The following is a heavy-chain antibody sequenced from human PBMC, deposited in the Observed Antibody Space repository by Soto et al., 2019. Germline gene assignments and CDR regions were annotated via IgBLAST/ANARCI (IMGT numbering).Heavy chain of an antibody. V-gene: IGHV3-23*01. J-gene: IGHJ3*02. Sequence: GGSLRLSCAASGFTFSSYAMSWVRQAPGKGLEWVSAISGSGGSTYYADSVKGRFTISRDNSKNTLYLQMNSLRAEDTAVYYCAKAEFKPGPHCSGGSCYSEWYAFDIWGQGTMVTVSS. D-gene: IGHD2-15*01. CDR2: ISGSGGST. CDR3: AKAEFKPGPHCSGGSCYSEWYAFDI. CDR1: GFTFSSYA.